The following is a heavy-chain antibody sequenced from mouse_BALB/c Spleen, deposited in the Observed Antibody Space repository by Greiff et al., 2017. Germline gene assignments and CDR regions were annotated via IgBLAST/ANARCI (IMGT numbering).Heavy chain of an antibody. V-gene: IGHV5-6-5*01. CDR1: GFTFSSYA. CDR3: ARSDYYGSRYAMDY. CDR2: ISSGGST. J-gene: IGHJ4*01. D-gene: IGHD1-1*01. Sequence: EVQVVESGGGLVKPGGSLKLSCAASGFTFSSYAMSWVRQTPEKRLEWVASISSGGSTYYPDSVKGRFTISRDNARNILYLQMSSLRSEDTAMYYCARSDYYGSRYAMDYWGQGTSVTVSS.